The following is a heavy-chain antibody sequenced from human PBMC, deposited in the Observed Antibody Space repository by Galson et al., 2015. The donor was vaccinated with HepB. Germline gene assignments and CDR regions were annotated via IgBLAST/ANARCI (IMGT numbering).Heavy chain of an antibody. J-gene: IGHJ4*02. CDR2: ISYDGSNK. CDR1: GFTFSSYG. V-gene: IGHV3-30*03. CDR3: AILIAGDSSGYYFSDESDFDY. D-gene: IGHD3-22*01. Sequence: SLRLSCAASGFTFSSYGMHWVRQAPGKGLEWVAVISYDGSNKYYADSVKGRFTISRDNSKNTLYLQMNSLRAEDTAVYYCAILIAGDSSGYYFSDESDFDYWGQGTLVTVSS.